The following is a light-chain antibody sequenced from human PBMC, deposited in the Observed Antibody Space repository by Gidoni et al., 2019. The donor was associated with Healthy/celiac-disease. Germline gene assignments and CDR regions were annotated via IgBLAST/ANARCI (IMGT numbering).Light chain of an antibody. CDR2: DVS. V-gene: IGLV2-14*03. CDR1: SSDVGGYNY. J-gene: IGLJ2*01. Sequence: QSALTQPASVSGSPGQSITISCTGTSSDVGGYNYVSWYQQHPGKAPKLMIYDVSNRPSGVSNRFSGSKSGNTASLTISGLQAEDEADYYCSSYTSSSTLLLVFGGGTKLT. CDR3: SSYTSSSTLLLV.